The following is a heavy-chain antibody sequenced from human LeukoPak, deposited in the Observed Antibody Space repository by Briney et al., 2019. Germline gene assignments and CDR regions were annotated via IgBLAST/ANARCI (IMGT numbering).Heavy chain of an antibody. CDR3: AKRGVVIRVILVGFHKQAYYFDS. J-gene: IGHJ4*02. D-gene: IGHD3-10*01. V-gene: IGHV3-23*01. Sequence: QPGGSLRLSCAVSGITLSNYGMRWVRQAPGKGLEWVAGISDSGGSTNYADSVKGRFTISRDNAKNTLYLQMNSLRAEDTAVYFCAKRGVVIRVILVGFHKQAYYFDSWGQGALVTVSS. CDR2: ISDSGGST. CDR1: GITLSNYG.